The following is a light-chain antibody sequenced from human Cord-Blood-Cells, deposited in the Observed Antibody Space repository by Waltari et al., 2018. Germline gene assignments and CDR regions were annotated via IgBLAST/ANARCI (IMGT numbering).Light chain of an antibody. Sequence: QSALTQPASVSGSPGQSSPISCTGTSSDVGRYNLVSWYQQQPGKAPKLMIYEGSKRPSGVSNRFSGSKSGNTASLTISGLQAEDEADYYCCSYAGSSTDWVFGGGTKLTVL. CDR1: SSDVGRYNL. CDR3: CSYAGSSTDWV. J-gene: IGLJ3*02. CDR2: EGS. V-gene: IGLV2-23*01.